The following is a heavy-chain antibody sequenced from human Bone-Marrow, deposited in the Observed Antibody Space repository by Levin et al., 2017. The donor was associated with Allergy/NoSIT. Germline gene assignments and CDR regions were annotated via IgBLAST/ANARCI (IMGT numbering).Heavy chain of an antibody. V-gene: IGHV3-53*01. Sequence: GESLKISCVGSEFDVRGSHMHWVRQAPGKGPEWISVIFADGATHYADSVKGRFTISKDYSKNILFLQMNNLRAEDTAVYYCARLVRLSPWWPRGAFDIWGQGTRVTVSS. CDR1: EFDVRGSH. J-gene: IGHJ3*02. CDR3: ARLVRLSPWWPRGAFDI. D-gene: IGHD2-15*01. CDR2: IFADGAT.